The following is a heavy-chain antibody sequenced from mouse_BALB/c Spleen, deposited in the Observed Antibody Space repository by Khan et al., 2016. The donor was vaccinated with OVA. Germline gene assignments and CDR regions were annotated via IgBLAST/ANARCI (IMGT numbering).Heavy chain of an antibody. CDR1: GYSITSGYG. CDR2: ISYSGST. V-gene: IGHV3-2*02. D-gene: IGHD1-2*01. CDR3: ARTARIKY. Sequence: EVQLQESGPGLVKSSHSLSLTCTVTGYSITSGYGWNWIRQFPGNKLEWMGYISYSGSTNSNPSLKSRISITRDTSKNQFFLQLNSVTTEDRATYYWARTARIKYWGQGTTLTVSS. J-gene: IGHJ2*01.